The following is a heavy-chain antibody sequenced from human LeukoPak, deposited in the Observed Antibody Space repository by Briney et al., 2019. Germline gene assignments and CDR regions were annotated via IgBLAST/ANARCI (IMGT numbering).Heavy chain of an antibody. D-gene: IGHD1-26*01. CDR3: ARGQWELLRYNYIDV. J-gene: IGHJ6*03. CDR2: IDTSGST. CDR1: GGSITSFY. Sequence: SETLSLTCTVSGGSITSFYWNWIRQPAGRGLGWIGRIDTSGSTNYNPSLKSRVTMSVDTSKNQFSLRLSSVTAADTAVYYCARGQWELLRYNYIDVWGKGTTVTVSS. V-gene: IGHV4-4*07.